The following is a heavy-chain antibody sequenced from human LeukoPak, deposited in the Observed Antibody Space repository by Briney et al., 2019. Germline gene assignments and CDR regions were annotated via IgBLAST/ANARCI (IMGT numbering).Heavy chain of an antibody. CDR2: TYYRSKWYN. Sequence: SQTLSLTCAISGDSVSSNSAAWNWIRQSPSRGLEWLGRTYYRSKWYNDYAVSVKSRITINPDTSKNQFSLQLNSVTPEDTAVYYCARAPGAHSSGLAIEGYFDYWGQGTLVTVSS. V-gene: IGHV6-1*01. J-gene: IGHJ4*02. CDR3: ARAPGAHSSGLAIEGYFDY. D-gene: IGHD6-19*01. CDR1: GDSVSSNSAA.